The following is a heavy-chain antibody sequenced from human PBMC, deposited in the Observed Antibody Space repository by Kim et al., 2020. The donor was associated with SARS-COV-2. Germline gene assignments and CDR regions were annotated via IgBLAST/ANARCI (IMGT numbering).Heavy chain of an antibody. D-gene: IGHD7-27*01. J-gene: IGHJ5*02. CDR1: GFSLSTSGVG. CDR2: IYWDDDK. CDR3: AHRRPRSWVKRQNWFDP. V-gene: IGHV2-5*02. Sequence: SGPTLVNPTQTLTLTCTFSGFSLSTSGVGVGWIRQPPGKALEWLALIYWDDDKRYSPSLKSRLTITKDTSKNQVVLTMTNMDPVDTATYYCAHRRPRSWVKRQNWFDPWGQGTLVTVSS.